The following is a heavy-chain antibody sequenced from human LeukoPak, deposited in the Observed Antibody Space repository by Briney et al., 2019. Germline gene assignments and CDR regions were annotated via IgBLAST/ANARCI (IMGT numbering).Heavy chain of an antibody. CDR2: IYHSGST. J-gene: IGHJ6*02. Sequence: SETLSLTCAVSGGSISSGGYSWGWIRQPPGKGLEWIGYIYHSGSTYYNPSLKSRVTISVDRSKNQFSLKLSSVTAADTAVYYCARVVPAAPNTYYYYYGMDVWGQGTTVTVSS. CDR1: GGSISSGGYS. V-gene: IGHV4-30-2*01. CDR3: ARVVPAAPNTYYYYYGMDV. D-gene: IGHD2-2*01.